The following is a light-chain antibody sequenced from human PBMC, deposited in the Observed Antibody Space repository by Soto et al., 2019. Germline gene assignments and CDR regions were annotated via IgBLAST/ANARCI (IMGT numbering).Light chain of an antibody. J-gene: IGKJ4*01. Sequence: EIVLTQSPGTLSLSPGERATLSCRASQSVSSSHLAWYQQKPGQAPRLLIYGASSRATGIPDRFSGSESGTDFTLTISRLEPEDFVVYYCQQYGSSPPLTFGGGTKVEIK. V-gene: IGKV3-20*01. CDR1: QSVSSSH. CDR2: GAS. CDR3: QQYGSSPPLT.